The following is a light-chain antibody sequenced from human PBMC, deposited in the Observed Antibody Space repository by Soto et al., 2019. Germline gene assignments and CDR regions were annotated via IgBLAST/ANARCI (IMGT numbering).Light chain of an antibody. CDR3: HQYCSSPYT. Sequence: EIVLTQSPGTLSLSPGERATLSCRASQSVSSSYLAWYQQKPGQAPRPLIYGASSRATGIPDRFSGSGSGTDSSLTISRLVPEDFAVYYCHQYCSSPYTFGQATKLEIK. V-gene: IGKV3-20*01. J-gene: IGKJ2*01. CDR2: GAS. CDR1: QSVSSSY.